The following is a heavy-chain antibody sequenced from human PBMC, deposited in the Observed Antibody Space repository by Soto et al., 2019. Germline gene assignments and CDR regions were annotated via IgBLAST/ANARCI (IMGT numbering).Heavy chain of an antibody. Sequence: EVQLVESGGGLVQPGGSLRLSCEASGLTFSSYCMHWVRQAPGKGLVWVSRIHRDGSSTSYADSVKGRFTISRDNAKNTLYLQMNSLRAEDTAVYYCARDGAYCGGDCYSLWYFDLWGRGTLVTVSS. V-gene: IGHV3-74*01. J-gene: IGHJ2*01. D-gene: IGHD2-21*02. CDR2: IHRDGSST. CDR3: ARDGAYCGGDCYSLWYFDL. CDR1: GLTFSSYC.